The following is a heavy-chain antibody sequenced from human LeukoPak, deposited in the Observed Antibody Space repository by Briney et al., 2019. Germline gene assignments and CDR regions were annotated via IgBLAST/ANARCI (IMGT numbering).Heavy chain of an antibody. V-gene: IGHV3-23*01. CDR2: LIGSGLTT. CDR3: AKDLGPGPD. Sequence: GGSLRLSCAASGFTFSSYAMSWVRQAPGKGLEWVSALIGSGLTTYYADSVKGRFTISRDNSKNTLYLQMNSLRAEDTAVYYCAKDLGPGPDWGQGTLVTASS. J-gene: IGHJ4*02. CDR1: GFTFSSYA.